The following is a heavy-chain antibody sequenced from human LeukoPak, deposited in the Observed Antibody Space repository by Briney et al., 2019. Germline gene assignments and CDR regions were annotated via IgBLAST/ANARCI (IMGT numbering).Heavy chain of an antibody. Sequence: SVKVSCEASGGTFSSYAISWVRQAPGQGLEWMGGIIPIFGTANYAQKFQGRVTITTDESTSTAYMELSSLRSEDTAVYYCARVAAAHFDPWGQGTLVTVSS. CDR3: ARVAAAHFDP. CDR1: GGTFSSYA. J-gene: IGHJ5*02. CDR2: IIPIFGTA. D-gene: IGHD6-13*01. V-gene: IGHV1-69*05.